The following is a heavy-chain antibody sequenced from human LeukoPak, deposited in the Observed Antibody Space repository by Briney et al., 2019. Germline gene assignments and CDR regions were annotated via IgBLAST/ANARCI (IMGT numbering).Heavy chain of an antibody. J-gene: IGHJ3*02. V-gene: IGHV4-34*01. CDR1: VGSSSGYY. D-gene: IGHD3-10*01. Sequence: SETLSLTCAVYVGSSSGYYWSWIRQPPGKGLECIGEINHSGSTNYNPSLKSRVTISVDTSKNQFSLKLSSVTAADTAVYYCERVLGRTIRRAFDIWGQGTMVTVSS. CDR3: ERVLGRTIRRAFDI. CDR2: INHSGST.